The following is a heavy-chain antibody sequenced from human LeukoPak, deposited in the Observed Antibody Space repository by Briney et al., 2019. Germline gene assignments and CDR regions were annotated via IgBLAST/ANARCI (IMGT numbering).Heavy chain of an antibody. Sequence: GGSLRLSCAASGFTVSSNYMSWVRQAPGKGLEWVSVIYSGGSTYYADSVKGRFTISRDKAKNSLYLQLNSLRAEDTAVYYCARDSSVCAFDVWGQGTMVTVSS. CDR1: GFTVSSNY. V-gene: IGHV3-53*01. J-gene: IGHJ3*01. CDR3: ARDSSVCAFDV. CDR2: IYSGGST. D-gene: IGHD6-6*01.